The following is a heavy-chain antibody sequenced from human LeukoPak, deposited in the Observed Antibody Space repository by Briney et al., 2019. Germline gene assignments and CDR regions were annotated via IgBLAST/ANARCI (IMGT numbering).Heavy chain of an antibody. Sequence: PSETLSLTCTVSGGSVSSSSYYWSWIRQPPGKGLDWIGYIYYSGSTNYNPSLKSRVTISVDTSKNQFSLKLSSVTAADTAVYYCARDRYYKGFGYYFDYWGQGTLVTVSS. D-gene: IGHD3-22*01. V-gene: IGHV4-61*01. CDR1: GGSVSSSSYY. J-gene: IGHJ4*02. CDR3: ARDRYYKGFGYYFDY. CDR2: IYYSGST.